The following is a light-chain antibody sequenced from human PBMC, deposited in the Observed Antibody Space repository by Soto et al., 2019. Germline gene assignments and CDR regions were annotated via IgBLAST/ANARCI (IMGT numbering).Light chain of an antibody. CDR1: SSDVGGYNY. J-gene: IGLJ1*01. CDR3: SSYAGSSNYV. V-gene: IGLV2-8*01. Sequence: QSVLTQPPSASGSPGQSVTISCTGTSSDVGGYNYVSWYQQNPGKAPKLMIYEVSKRPSGVPDRFSGSKSGNTASLTVSGLQAEDEADYYCSSYAGSSNYVFGTGTKVTVL. CDR2: EVS.